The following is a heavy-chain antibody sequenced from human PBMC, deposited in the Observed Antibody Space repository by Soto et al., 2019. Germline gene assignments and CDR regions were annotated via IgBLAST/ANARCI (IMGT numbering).Heavy chain of an antibody. Sequence: GESLRLSCAASGFTLSGDAMDWVRQAPGKGLEYVSGISSNGVGTYYANSVQGRFTISRDNSKNTVYLQMGSLRPEDMAVYYCARRARPDFYYMDVWGKGTTVTVSS. V-gene: IGHV3-64*01. CDR3: ARRARPDFYYMDV. CDR1: GFTLSGDA. J-gene: IGHJ6*03. CDR2: ISSNGVGT. D-gene: IGHD6-6*01.